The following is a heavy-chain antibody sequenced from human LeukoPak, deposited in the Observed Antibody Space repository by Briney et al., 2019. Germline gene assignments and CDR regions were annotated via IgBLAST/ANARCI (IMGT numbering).Heavy chain of an antibody. Sequence: SETLSLTCTVSGGSISSYYWSWIRQPAGKGLEWIGRIYTSGSTNYNPSLKSRVTMSVDTSKNQFSLKLSSVTAADTAVYYCARGGAWSRYYYDSSGYYDYWGQGTLVTVSS. CDR3: ARGGAWSRYYYDSSGYYDY. J-gene: IGHJ4*02. CDR2: IYTSGST. CDR1: GGSISSYY. D-gene: IGHD3-22*01. V-gene: IGHV4-4*07.